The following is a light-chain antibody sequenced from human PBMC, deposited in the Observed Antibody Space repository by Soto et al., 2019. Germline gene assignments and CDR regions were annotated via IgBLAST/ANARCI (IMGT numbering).Light chain of an antibody. J-gene: IGLJ1*01. CDR3: CSYAGSYTYV. Sequence: QSALTQPRSVSGSPGQSVTISCTGTSSDVGGYNRVSWYQQHPGKAPKLKIYDVTKRPSGVPDRFSGSKSGNTASLTISGLQTEDEADYYCCSYAGSYTYVFGTGTKVTVL. V-gene: IGLV2-11*01. CDR1: SSDVGGYNR. CDR2: DVT.